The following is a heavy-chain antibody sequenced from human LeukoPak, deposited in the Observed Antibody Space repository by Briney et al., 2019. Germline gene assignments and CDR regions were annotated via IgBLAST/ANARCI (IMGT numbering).Heavy chain of an antibody. CDR2: IYYGWST. J-gene: IGHJ4*02. D-gene: IGHD3-16*02. CDR3: ARGSMITFGGVIVPFDS. V-gene: IGHV4-59*01. CDR1: GGSISSYY. Sequence: KPSETLSLTCTVSGGSISSYYLSWIRQPPGKGLEWIWYIYYGWSTNYNPSLKSRVTISVDTSKNQFSLKLSSVTAADTAVYYCARGSMITFGGVIVPFDSWGQGTLVTVSS.